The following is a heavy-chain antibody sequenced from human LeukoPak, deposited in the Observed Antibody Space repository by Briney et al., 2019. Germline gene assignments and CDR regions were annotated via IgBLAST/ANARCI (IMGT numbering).Heavy chain of an antibody. D-gene: IGHD4-11*01. Sequence: PGGSLRLSCAASGFTFSSYWMSWVRQAPGKGLEWVAFIRYDGSNKYYADSVKGRFTISRDNSKNTLYLQMNSLRAEDTAVYYCAKLDYSNSGDYWGQGTLVTVSS. CDR3: AKLDYSNSGDY. CDR2: IRYDGSNK. V-gene: IGHV3-30*02. CDR1: GFTFSSYW. J-gene: IGHJ4*02.